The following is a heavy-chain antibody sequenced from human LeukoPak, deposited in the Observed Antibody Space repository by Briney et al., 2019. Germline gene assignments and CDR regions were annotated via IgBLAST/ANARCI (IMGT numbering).Heavy chain of an antibody. Sequence: PGGSLRLSCAASGFTFSNHWMHWIRQAPGKGLMWVSRINRGGSRTDYADSVKGRFIISRDAAKNTLYLQLNSLRAEDTAMYFCARGGRDTAIAHDNWGQGTPATVSS. V-gene: IGHV3-74*01. CDR2: INRGGSRT. J-gene: IGHJ4*02. CDR1: GFTFSNHW. D-gene: IGHD5-18*01. CDR3: ARGGRDTAIAHDN.